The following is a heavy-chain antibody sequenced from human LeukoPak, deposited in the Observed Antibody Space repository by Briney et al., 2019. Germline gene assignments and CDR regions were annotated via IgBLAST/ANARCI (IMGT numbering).Heavy chain of an antibody. CDR3: ARVWAGYDILTGYFGGRFDY. CDR2: IFYTGST. D-gene: IGHD3-9*01. J-gene: IGHJ4*02. V-gene: IGHV4-59*01. CDR1: GVSISGNY. Sequence: SETLSLTCTVSGVSISGNYWSWIRQPPGKGLEWIGYIFYTGSTNYNPSLKSRVTISVDTSKNQFSLKLSSVTAADTAVYYCARVWAGYDILTGYFGGRFDYWGQGTLVTVSS.